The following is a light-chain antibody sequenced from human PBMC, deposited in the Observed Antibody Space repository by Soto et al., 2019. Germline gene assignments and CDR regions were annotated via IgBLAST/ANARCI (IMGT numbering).Light chain of an antibody. V-gene: IGLV2-14*03. CDR3: SSYTSSNTYV. Sequence: QSVLTQPASVSGSPGQSITIPCTGTSSDVGGHNYVSWYQQHPGKAPKLILYDVSDRPSGVSSRFSGSKSGNTASLTISGLQAEDEADYYCSSYTSSNTYVFGTGTKVTVL. J-gene: IGLJ1*01. CDR2: DVS. CDR1: SSDVGGHNY.